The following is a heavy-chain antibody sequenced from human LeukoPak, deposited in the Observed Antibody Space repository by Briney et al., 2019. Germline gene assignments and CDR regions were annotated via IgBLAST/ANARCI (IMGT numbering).Heavy chain of an antibody. J-gene: IGHJ4*02. CDR3: ARDQTTTDYYYDSSGYTFDY. V-gene: IGHV4-39*02. Sequence: SETLSLTCTVSGASISSTTYYWGWIRQPPRKGLEWIASIYYSGSTYYNPSLKSRVTISVDTSKNQFSLKLSSVTAADTAVYYCARDQTTTDYYYDSSGYTFDYWGQGTLVTVSS. D-gene: IGHD3-22*01. CDR1: GASISSTTYY. CDR2: IYYSGST.